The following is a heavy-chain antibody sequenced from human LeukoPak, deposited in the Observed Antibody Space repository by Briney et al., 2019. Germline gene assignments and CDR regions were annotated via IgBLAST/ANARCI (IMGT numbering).Heavy chain of an antibody. CDR2: IIPFLGTT. CDR1: GGVFTTYA. V-gene: IGHV1-69*13. J-gene: IGHJ4*02. D-gene: IGHD2-21*01. Sequence: SVKVSCKASGGVFTTYAISWVRQAPGQGLEWMGGIIPFLGTTNYAQKFQGRVTITADEPSRTAYMELTYLRSDDTAVYYCTIIPNVILFTHYFEYWGQGTLVTVSS. CDR3: TIIPNVILFTHYFEY.